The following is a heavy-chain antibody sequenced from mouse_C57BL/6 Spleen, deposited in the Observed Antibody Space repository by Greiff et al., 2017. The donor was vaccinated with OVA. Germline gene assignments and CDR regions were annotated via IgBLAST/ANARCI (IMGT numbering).Heavy chain of an antibody. Sequence: EVKVVESGEGLVKPGGSLKLSCAASGFTFSSYAMSWVRQTPEKRLEWVAYISSGGDYIYYADTVKGRFTISRDNARNTLYLQMSSLKSEDTAMYYCTRMDYDYARGVYAMDYWGQGTSVTVSS. V-gene: IGHV5-9-1*02. CDR2: ISSGGDYI. CDR1: GFTFSSYA. J-gene: IGHJ4*01. CDR3: TRMDYDYARGVYAMDY. D-gene: IGHD2-4*01.